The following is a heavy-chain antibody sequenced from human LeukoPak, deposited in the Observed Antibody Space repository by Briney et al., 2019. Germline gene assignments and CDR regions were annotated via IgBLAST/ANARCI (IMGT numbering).Heavy chain of an antibody. J-gene: IGHJ4*02. CDR2: ISYDGSNK. CDR3: AKDGAYPYSNGYYFDY. CDR1: GFTFSSYG. D-gene: IGHD6-25*01. Sequence: GGSLRLSCAASGFTFSSYGMHWVRQAPGKGLEWVAVISYDGSNKYYADSVKGRFTISRDNSKNTLYLQMNSLRAEDTAVYYCAKDGAYPYSNGYYFDYWGQGTLVTVSS. V-gene: IGHV3-30*18.